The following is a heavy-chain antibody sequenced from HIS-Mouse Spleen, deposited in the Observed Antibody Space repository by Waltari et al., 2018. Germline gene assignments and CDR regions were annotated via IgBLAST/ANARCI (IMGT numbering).Heavy chain of an antibody. V-gene: IGHV4-39*01. CDR2: IYYSGST. J-gene: IGHJ2*01. D-gene: IGHD7-27*01. CDR3: ASHPPKLGIWYFDL. CDR1: GGSISSSSYY. Sequence: QLQLQESGPGLVKPSETLSLTCTVSGGSISSSSYYWGWIRQPPGKGLEWIGSIYYSGSTYYNPSLKSRVTISVDTSKNQFSLKLSSVTAADTAVYYCASHPPKLGIWYFDLWGRGTLVTVSS.